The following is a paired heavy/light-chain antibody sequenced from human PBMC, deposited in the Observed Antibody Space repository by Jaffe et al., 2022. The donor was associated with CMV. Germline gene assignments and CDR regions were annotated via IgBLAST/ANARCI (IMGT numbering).Heavy chain of an antibody. V-gene: IGHV1-3*04. J-gene: IGHJ3*01. CDR3: ARDSSGLYGDSFDF. D-gene: IGHD6-25*01. CDR2: INTDNGNT. Sequence: QVQLVQSGAEVKQPGASVKVSCKASGYAFTTYSMRWVRQAPGQRLEWMGWINTDNGNTKYSQKFQGRVTITRDTFASTVHVELSSLTSEDTAIYYCARDSSGLYGDSFDFWGQGTMVTVSS. CDR1: GYAFTTYS.
Light chain of an antibody. V-gene: IGLV3-25*03. CDR3: QSTDFGGTYPYV. CDR1: GLPKQY. Sequence: SYDLTQPPSVSVSPGQTATITCSGDGLPKQYVHWYQQKPGQAPLLVIYKDTERPSGIPERFSGSSSGTTVTLTISGVQAEDEADYFCQSTDFGGTYPYVFGTGTKVTVL. J-gene: IGLJ1*01. CDR2: KDT.